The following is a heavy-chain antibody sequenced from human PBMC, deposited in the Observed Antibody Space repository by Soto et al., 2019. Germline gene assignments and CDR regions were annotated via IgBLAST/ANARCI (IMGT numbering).Heavy chain of an antibody. CDR1: GFTFSTSS. D-gene: IGHD3-3*01. Sequence: EVQLVESGGGLGQPGGSLRLSCVGSGFTFSTSSMNWVRQAPGKGLELVSYISSSSNTIYADSVKGRFTISRDNAKNSLYLQMNSLRDEDTAVYYCARVIWSGYLTSDYWGQGTLVTVSS. CDR2: ISSSSNTI. CDR3: ARVIWSGYLTSDY. V-gene: IGHV3-48*02. J-gene: IGHJ4*02.